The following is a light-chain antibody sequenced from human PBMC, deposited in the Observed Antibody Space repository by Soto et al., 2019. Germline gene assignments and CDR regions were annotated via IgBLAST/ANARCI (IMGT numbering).Light chain of an antibody. V-gene: IGKV2-28*01. CDR3: MQAIQTRT. CDR2: LGS. CDR1: QNPLHSDGFNY. Sequence: IVMTQSPLSLPVTPGEPAPISCRSSQNPLHSDGFNYLDWYLQKPGQSPQLLIFLGSHRASGVPDRFSGSGSGTDFALRISRVEAEDVGVYYCMQAIQTRTFGPGTKVDIK. J-gene: IGKJ1*01.